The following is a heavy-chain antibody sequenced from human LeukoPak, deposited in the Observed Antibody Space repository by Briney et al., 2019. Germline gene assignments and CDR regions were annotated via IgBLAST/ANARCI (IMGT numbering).Heavy chain of an antibody. D-gene: IGHD3-22*01. CDR3: ARDPYYYDSSGKTAFDY. CDR1: GFTFSSYS. CDR2: ISSSSSYI. Sequence: PGGSLRFSCAASGFTFSSYSMNWVRQAPGEGLEWVSSISSSSSYIYYADSVKGRFTISRDNAKNSPYLQMNSLRAEDTAVYYCARDPYYYDSSGKTAFDYWGQGTLVTVSS. V-gene: IGHV3-21*01. J-gene: IGHJ4*02.